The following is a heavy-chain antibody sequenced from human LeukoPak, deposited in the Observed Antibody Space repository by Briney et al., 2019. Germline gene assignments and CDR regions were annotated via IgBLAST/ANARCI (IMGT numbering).Heavy chain of an antibody. V-gene: IGHV3-30*02. CDR1: GFTFSDYG. CDR2: IRYDGINK. CDR3: AKTATAMARGYFDY. Sequence: GGSLRLSCAASGFTFSDYGMHWVRQAPGKGLEWVAFIRYDGINKYYADSVQGRFSISRDNSKNTLYLQMNSLRAEDTAVYYCAKTATAMARGYFDYWGQGTLVTVSS. D-gene: IGHD5-18*01. J-gene: IGHJ4*02.